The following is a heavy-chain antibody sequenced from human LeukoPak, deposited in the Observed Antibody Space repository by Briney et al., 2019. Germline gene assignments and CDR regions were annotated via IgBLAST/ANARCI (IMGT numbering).Heavy chain of an antibody. J-gene: IGHJ4*02. CDR3: TTAGYSYGRIRFDY. D-gene: IGHD5-18*01. CDR2: IKSKTDGGTT. Sequence: TGGYLRLSCAASGFTFSNAWMSWVRQAPGKGLEWVGRIKSKTDGGTTDYAAPVKGRFTISRDDSKNTLYLQMNSLKTEDTAVYYCTTAGYSYGRIRFDYWGQGTLVTVSS. V-gene: IGHV3-15*01. CDR1: GFTFSNAW.